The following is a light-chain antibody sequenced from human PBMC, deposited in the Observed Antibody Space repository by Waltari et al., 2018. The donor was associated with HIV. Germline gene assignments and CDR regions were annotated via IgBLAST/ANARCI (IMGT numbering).Light chain of an antibody. CDR2: GAS. J-gene: IGKJ3*01. Sequence: DVQMTQSPSSLSAFVGDRVTITCRASQGIGIFLAWFQQKPGKVPQLLISGASTLQSGVPARFSGSGSGTDFALTISSLQPEDVASYYCQKYNSAPFTFGPGTKVDLK. CDR1: QGIGIF. CDR3: QKYNSAPFT. V-gene: IGKV1-27*01.